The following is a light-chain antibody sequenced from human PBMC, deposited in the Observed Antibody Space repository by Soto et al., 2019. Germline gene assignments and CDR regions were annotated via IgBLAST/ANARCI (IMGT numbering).Light chain of an antibody. Sequence: QSVLTQAPSASGTPGQRVTISCSGSSSNIGSNTVSWYQQVPGTAPKLLIYSNDQRPSGVPDRFSGSKSGTSASLAIGGLQSEDEDDYYCSAWDGRLNSWVFGGGTKLTVL. J-gene: IGLJ2*01. CDR2: SND. CDR3: SAWDGRLNSWV. V-gene: IGLV1-44*01. CDR1: SSNIGSNT.